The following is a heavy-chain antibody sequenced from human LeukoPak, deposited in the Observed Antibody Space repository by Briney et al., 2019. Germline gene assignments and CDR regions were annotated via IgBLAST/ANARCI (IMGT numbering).Heavy chain of an antibody. Sequence: PGGSLRLSCAASGFTFSSYEMNWVRQAPGKGLEWVSYISSSGSTIYYADSVKGRFTISRDNAKNSLYLQMNSLRAEDTAVYYCARDYSSVASDIWGQGTMVTVSS. J-gene: IGHJ3*02. V-gene: IGHV3-48*03. D-gene: IGHD5-18*01. CDR2: ISSSGSTI. CDR3: ARDYSSVASDI. CDR1: GFTFSSYE.